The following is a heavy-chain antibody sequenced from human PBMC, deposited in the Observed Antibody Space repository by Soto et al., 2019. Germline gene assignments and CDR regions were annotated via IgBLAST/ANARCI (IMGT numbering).Heavy chain of an antibody. CDR2: MNPNSGNT. Sequence: ASVKVSFKASGYTFTSYDINWVRQATGQGLEWMGWMNPNSGNTGYAQKFQGRVTMTRNTSISTAYMELSSLRSEDTAVYYCVRGSGYYYYYGMDVWGQGTTVTVSS. CDR1: GYTFTSYD. V-gene: IGHV1-8*01. CDR3: VRGSGYYYYYGMDV. J-gene: IGHJ6*02. D-gene: IGHD6-19*01.